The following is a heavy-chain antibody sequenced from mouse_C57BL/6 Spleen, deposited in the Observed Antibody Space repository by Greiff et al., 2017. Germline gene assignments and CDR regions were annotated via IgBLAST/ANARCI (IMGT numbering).Heavy chain of an antibody. D-gene: IGHD1-1*02. Sequence: QVQLQQSGAELVRPGTSVKVSCKASGYAFTNYLLEWVKQRPGQGLEWIGVINPGSGGTNYNEKFKGKATLTADKSSSTASMQLSSLTSEDSAVYFCASRYITAVVRYYAMDYWGQGTPVTVS. V-gene: IGHV1-54*01. J-gene: IGHJ4*01. CDR2: INPGSGGT. CDR3: ASRYITAVVRYYAMDY. CDR1: GYAFTNYL.